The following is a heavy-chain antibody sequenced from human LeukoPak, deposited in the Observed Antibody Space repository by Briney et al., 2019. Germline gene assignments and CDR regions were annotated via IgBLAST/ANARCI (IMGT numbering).Heavy chain of an antibody. CDR1: GYTFTGYY. CDR2: INPNSGGT. V-gene: IGHV1-2*02. Sequence: GASVKVSCKASGYTFTGYYMHWVRQAPGQGLEWMGWINPNSGGTNYAQKFQGRVTMTRDTSISTAYMELSRLRSDDTAVYYCARAHMVRANWFDPWGQGTLVTVSS. CDR3: ARAHMVRANWFDP. D-gene: IGHD3-10*01. J-gene: IGHJ5*02.